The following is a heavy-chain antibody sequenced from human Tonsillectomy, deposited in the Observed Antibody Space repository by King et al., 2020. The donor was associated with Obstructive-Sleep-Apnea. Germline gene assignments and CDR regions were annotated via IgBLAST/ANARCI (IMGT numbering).Heavy chain of an antibody. Sequence: VQLVESGGGLVQPGRSLRLSCAASGFTFDDYAMHWVRQAPGKGLEWVSGISWNSGSIGYADSVKGRFTISRDNAKNSLYLQMNSLRAEDTALYYCAKDGNYYDSSGFIRKDAFDIWGQGTMVTVSS. J-gene: IGHJ3*02. CDR1: GFTFDDYA. V-gene: IGHV3-9*01. CDR3: AKDGNYYDSSGFIRKDAFDI. CDR2: ISWNSGSI. D-gene: IGHD3-22*01.